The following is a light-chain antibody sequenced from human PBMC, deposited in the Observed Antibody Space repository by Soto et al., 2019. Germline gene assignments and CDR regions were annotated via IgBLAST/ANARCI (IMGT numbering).Light chain of an antibody. V-gene: IGLV2-14*01. CDR2: DVS. CDR1: SSDVGGYNY. CDR3: SSYTSSSTYV. J-gene: IGLJ1*01. Sequence: QSALTQPASGSGSPGQSIAISCTGTSSDVGGYNYVSWYQQHPGKAPKVLINDVSNRPSGVSSRFSGSKSGNTASLTISGLQAEDEADYYCSSYTSSSTYVFGTGTKVTVL.